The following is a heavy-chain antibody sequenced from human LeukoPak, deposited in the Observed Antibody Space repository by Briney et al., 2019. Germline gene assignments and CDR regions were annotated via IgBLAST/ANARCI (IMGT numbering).Heavy chain of an antibody. D-gene: IGHD6-13*01. CDR3: AKDISMGIAAAGNRFDY. Sequence: PGGSLRLSCAASGFTFSDYYMTWIRQAPGKGLEWISYMSGSGTTIYYADSVKGRFTISRDNAKNSLYLQMNSLRAEDTALYYCAKDISMGIAAAGNRFDYWGQGTLVTVSS. CDR1: GFTFSDYY. V-gene: IGHV3-11*01. CDR2: MSGSGTTI. J-gene: IGHJ4*02.